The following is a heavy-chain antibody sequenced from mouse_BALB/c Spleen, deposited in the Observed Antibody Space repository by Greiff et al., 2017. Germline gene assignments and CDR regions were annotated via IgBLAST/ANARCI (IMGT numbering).Heavy chain of an antibody. V-gene: IGHV1-61*01. J-gene: IGHJ4*01. Sequence: QVQLQQPGAELVRPGASVKLSCKASGYSFTSYWMNWVKQRPGQGLEWIGMIHPSDSETRLNQKFKDKATLTVDKSSSTAFMHLNSLTSEDSAVYYCARGNYRYDGAMDYWGQGTSVTVSS. CDR3: ARGNYRYDGAMDY. D-gene: IGHD2-14*01. CDR1: GYSFTSYW. CDR2: IHPSDSET.